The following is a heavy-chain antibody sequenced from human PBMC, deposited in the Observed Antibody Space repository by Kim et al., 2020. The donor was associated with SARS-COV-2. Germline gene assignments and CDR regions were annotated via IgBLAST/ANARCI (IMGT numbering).Heavy chain of an antibody. D-gene: IGHD2-15*01. CDR2: IYYSGST. CDR1: GGSISSSSYY. V-gene: IGHV4-39*07. Sequence: SETLSLTCTVSGGSISSSSYYWGWIRQPPGKGLEWIGSIYYSGSTYYNPSLKSRVTISVDTSKNQFSLKLSSVTAADTAVYYSARAYCSGGSCYAGNWFDPWGQGTLVTVSS. J-gene: IGHJ5*02. CDR3: ARAYCSGGSCYAGNWFDP.